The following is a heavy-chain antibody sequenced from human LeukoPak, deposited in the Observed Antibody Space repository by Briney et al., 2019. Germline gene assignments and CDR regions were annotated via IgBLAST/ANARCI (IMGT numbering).Heavy chain of an antibody. J-gene: IGHJ4*02. CDR3: AKERAGYTNPYYFDY. Sequence: GGSLRLSCAASGFPFSSYAMYWVRQAPGKGLVWVSRVHGDGNNIGYADSVKGRFTIFRDNAKNTLYLHMNSLRAEDTAVYYCAKERAGYTNPYYFDYWGQGTLVTVSS. D-gene: IGHD3-16*02. V-gene: IGHV3-74*01. CDR2: VHGDGNNI. CDR1: GFPFSSYA.